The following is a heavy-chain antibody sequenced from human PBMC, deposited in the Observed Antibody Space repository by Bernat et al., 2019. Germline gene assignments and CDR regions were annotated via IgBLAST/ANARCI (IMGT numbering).Heavy chain of an antibody. CDR1: GYTFTVHY. D-gene: IGHD3-10*01. CDR2: INPKSGGT. J-gene: IGHJ4*02. CDR3: ARAAEFGELYYY. Sequence: QVQLVQSGAEAKKPGASVTVSCKASGYTFTVHYMHWVRQAPGQGLEWMGWINPKSGGTNYAQEFQGRVTMTLDMSISTAYMELSSLRSEDTAVYYCARAAEFGELYYYWGQGTLVTVSS. V-gene: IGHV1-2*02.